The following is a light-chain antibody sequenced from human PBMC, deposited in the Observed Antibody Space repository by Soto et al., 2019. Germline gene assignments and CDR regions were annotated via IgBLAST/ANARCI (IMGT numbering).Light chain of an antibody. CDR2: DAS. J-gene: IGKJ1*01. Sequence: EIVLTQSPATLSLSPGERATLSCRASQTISSSLAWYQQKPGQSPRLLIYDASNRASGVPPRFSGSGSGTDFTLSISSIEPEDFAVYYCQQYGSSPWTFGQGTKVDIK. CDR3: QQYGSSPWT. CDR1: QTISSS. V-gene: IGKV3-11*01.